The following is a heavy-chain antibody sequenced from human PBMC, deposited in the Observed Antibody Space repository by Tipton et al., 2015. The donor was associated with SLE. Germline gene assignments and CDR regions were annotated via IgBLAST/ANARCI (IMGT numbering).Heavy chain of an antibody. CDR1: GFTFSSYA. J-gene: IGHJ3*02. V-gene: IGHV3-30*04. CDR2: ISYDGSNK. CDR3: ARKEVVKGGAFDT. D-gene: IGHD2-15*01. Sequence: SLRLSCAASGFTFSSYAMHWVRQAPGKGLEWVAVISYDGSNKYYADPVKGRITISRGSSKNTLYRQMNSLRAEDTAGYYCARKEVVKGGAFDTGGQGKMVSVS.